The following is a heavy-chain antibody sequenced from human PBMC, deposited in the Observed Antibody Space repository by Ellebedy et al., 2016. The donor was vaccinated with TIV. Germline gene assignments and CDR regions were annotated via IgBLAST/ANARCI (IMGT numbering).Heavy chain of an antibody. J-gene: IGHJ6*02. CDR1: GFTFSSYA. CDR3: ANSRAANRGNYGMDV. V-gene: IGHV3-23*01. CDR2: ISGSGGST. Sequence: GESLKISXAASGFTFSSYAMSWVRQAPGKGLEWVSSISGSGGSTYYADSVKGRFTISRDNSKNTLYLQMNSLRADDTAVYYCANSRAANRGNYGMDVWGPGTTATVSS. D-gene: IGHD6-13*01.